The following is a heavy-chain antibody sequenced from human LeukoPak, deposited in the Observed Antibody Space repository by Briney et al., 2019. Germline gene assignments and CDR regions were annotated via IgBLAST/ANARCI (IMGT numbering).Heavy chain of an antibody. J-gene: IGHJ3*02. CDR1: GFTFSSYS. D-gene: IGHD2-2*01. V-gene: IGHV3-21*01. CDR2: ISSSSSYI. CDR3: ARDSRHCSSTSCADAFDI. Sequence: GGSLRLSCAASGFTFSSYSMNWVRQAPGKGLERVSSISSSSSYIYYADSVKGRFTISRDNAKNSLYLQMNSLRAEDTAVYYCARDSRHCSSTSCADAFDIWGQGTVVTVSS.